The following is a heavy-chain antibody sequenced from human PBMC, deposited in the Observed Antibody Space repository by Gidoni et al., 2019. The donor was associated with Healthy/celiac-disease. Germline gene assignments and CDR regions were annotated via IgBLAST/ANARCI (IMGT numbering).Heavy chain of an antibody. Sequence: EVQLVQSGAEVKKPGESLKISCKGSGYSFTSYWNGWVRQRPGKGLEWMGIIYPGDSDTRYSPSFQGQVTISADKSISTAYLQWSSLKASDTAMYYCARHPWEYSSSSGYYYYMDVWGKGTTVTVSS. CDR2: IYPGDSDT. CDR1: GYSFTSYW. D-gene: IGHD6-6*01. V-gene: IGHV5-51*01. CDR3: ARHPWEYSSSSGYYYYMDV. J-gene: IGHJ6*03.